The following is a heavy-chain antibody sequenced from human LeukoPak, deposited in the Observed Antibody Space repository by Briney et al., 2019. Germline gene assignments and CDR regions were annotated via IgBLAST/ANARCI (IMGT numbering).Heavy chain of an antibody. V-gene: IGHV3-66*01. CDR3: ARFDDIWAFDI. J-gene: IGHJ3*02. Sequence: GGPLRLSCAASGFTVSSNYMSWVRQAPGKGLEWVSVIYSGGSTYYADSVKGRFTISRDNSKNTLYLQMNSLRAEDTAVYYCARFDDIWAFDIWGQGTMVTVSS. CDR2: IYSGGST. D-gene: IGHD3-22*01. CDR1: GFTVSSNY.